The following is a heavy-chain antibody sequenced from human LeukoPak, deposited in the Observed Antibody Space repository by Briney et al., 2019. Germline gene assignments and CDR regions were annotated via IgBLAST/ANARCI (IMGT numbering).Heavy chain of an antibody. J-gene: IGHJ4*02. CDR3: ARLYGYKTDY. CDR2: IYYSGST. CDR1: GGSISSYY. V-gene: IGHV4-59*08. D-gene: IGHD5-24*01. Sequence: SETLSLTCTVSGGSISSYYWSWIRQPPGKGLEWIGYIYYSGSTNYNPSLKSRVTISVDTSKNQFSLKLSSVTAADTAVYYCARLYGYKTDYWGQGTLVTVSS.